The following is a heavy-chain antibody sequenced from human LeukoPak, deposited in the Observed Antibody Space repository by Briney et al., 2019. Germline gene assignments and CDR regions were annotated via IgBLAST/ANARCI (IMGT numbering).Heavy chain of an antibody. J-gene: IGHJ3*02. Sequence: GGSLRLSCTASRFTLRTFWMAWVRQAPGKGLEWVAIIKQDGSEKKSVDSVKGRFTISRDNAKNSLYLQMNSLRAEDTAVYYCARDPGRGYDIWGQGTMVTVSS. CDR2: IKQDGSEK. CDR3: ARDPGRGYDI. D-gene: IGHD3-22*01. CDR1: RFTLRTFW. V-gene: IGHV3-7*01.